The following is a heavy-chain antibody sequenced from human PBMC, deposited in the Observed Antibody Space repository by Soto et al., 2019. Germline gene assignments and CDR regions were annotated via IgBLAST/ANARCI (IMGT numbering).Heavy chain of an antibody. J-gene: IGHJ4*02. D-gene: IGHD3-3*01. CDR3: AKRFLEKISPYQFDY. CDR2: ISVGGAGT. Sequence: GGSLRLSCAASGFTFSNYAMSWVRQPPGKGLEWVAAISVGGAGTYYADSVKGRFTISRDNFKNTLYLQMDSVRADDTAVYYCAKRFLEKISPYQFDYWGQGTRVTVSS. CDR1: GFTFSNYA. V-gene: IGHV3-23*01.